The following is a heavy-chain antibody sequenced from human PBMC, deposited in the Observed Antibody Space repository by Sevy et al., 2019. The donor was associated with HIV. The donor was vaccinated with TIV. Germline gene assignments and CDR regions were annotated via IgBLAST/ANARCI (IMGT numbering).Heavy chain of an antibody. V-gene: IGHV3-64*01. D-gene: IGHD1-1*01. CDR1: GFTFSSHT. CDR3: ARVAFREHLPNGLDS. Sequence: GGSLRLSCAASGFTFSSHTMLWVRQAPGKGLEYVSAISPNGGRTYSANSVKGRFTIARYNSNDMLYLKMDSLRMEDMAVYYCARVAFREHLPNGLDSWGQGTLVTVSS. J-gene: IGHJ4*02. CDR2: ISPNGGRT.